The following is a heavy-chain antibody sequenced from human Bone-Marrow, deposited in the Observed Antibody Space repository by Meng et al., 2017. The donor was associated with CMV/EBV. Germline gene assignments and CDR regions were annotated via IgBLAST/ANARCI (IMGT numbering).Heavy chain of an antibody. J-gene: IGHJ6*02. CDR2: IYPGDSDT. CDR3: ARFSGLAARQFYRGVDV. CDR1: GDTFSHYW. Sequence: GESLKISCQGSGDTFSHYWIGWVRQMPGKGLEWRGIIYPGDSDTRYSPSFQGQVTISADKSITTAYLQWNSLKASDTAMYYCARFSGLAARQFYRGVDVWGQGTTVTVSS. V-gene: IGHV5-51*01. D-gene: IGHD6-6*01.